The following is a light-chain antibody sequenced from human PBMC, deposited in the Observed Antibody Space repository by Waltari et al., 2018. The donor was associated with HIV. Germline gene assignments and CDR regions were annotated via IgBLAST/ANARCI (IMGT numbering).Light chain of an antibody. CDR3: QHFNNYPLT. J-gene: IGKJ3*01. V-gene: IGKV1D-13*01. CDR1: QGISSA. Sequence: AIQFTPSPSSLSASVGDRVPLTCRASQGISSALAWYQQTPGKAPKLLIYDASTLESGVPSRFRGSGSGTDFTLTISSLQPEDFATYYCQHFNNYPLTFGPGTKVDIK. CDR2: DAS.